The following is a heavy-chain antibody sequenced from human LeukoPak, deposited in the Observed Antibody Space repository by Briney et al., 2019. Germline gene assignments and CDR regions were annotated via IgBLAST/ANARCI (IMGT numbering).Heavy chain of an antibody. D-gene: IGHD5-18*01. CDR3: ARHLSGITGYTYGRGIDY. V-gene: IGHV3-48*03. CDR1: GFTFSSYE. Sequence: GGSLRLSCAASGFTFSSYEMNWVRQAPGKGLEWVSYISSSGSTIYYADSVKGRFTISRDNAKNSLYLQMNSLRAEDTAVYYCARHLSGITGYTYGRGIDYWGQGTLLTVSS. J-gene: IGHJ4*02. CDR2: ISSSGSTI.